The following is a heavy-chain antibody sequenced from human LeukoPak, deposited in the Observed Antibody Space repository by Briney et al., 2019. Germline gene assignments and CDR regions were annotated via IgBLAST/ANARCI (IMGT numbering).Heavy chain of an antibody. J-gene: IGHJ4*02. D-gene: IGHD1-26*01. CDR3: ARRWYTGTYYYLDL. CDR1: GFTFSSYA. CDR2: ISGSGGST. V-gene: IGHV3-23*01. Sequence: GGSLRLSCAAPGFTFSSYAMSWVRQAPGKGLEWVSAISGSGGSTYYADSVKGRFTISRDNSKNTLYLQMNSLRAEDTAIYYCARRWYTGTYYYLDLWGQGTLVTVSS.